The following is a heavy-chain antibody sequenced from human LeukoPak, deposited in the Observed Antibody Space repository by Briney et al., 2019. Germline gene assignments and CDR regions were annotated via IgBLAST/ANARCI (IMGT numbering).Heavy chain of an antibody. CDR1: GLTFSSYS. CDR2: ISSSSSTI. CDR3: ARDRGPLDY. V-gene: IGHV3-48*01. Sequence: GGSLRLSCAAPGLTFSSYSMNWVRQAPGKGLEWVSYISSSSSTIYYADSVKGRFTISRDNAKNSLYLQMNSLTAENTAVYYCARDRGPLDYWGQGTLVTVSS. J-gene: IGHJ4*02. D-gene: IGHD5-12*01.